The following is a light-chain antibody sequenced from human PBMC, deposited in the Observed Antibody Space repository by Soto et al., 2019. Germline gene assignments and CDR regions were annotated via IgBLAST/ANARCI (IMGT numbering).Light chain of an antibody. Sequence: DIQLTQSPSFLSASVGDRVTITCRASQGISSYLAWYQQKPGKAPKLLIYSASNLQSGVPSRFSGSGSGTEFTLTISSLQPEDFASYYCQQFNSYPLIFGGGTKVEIK. CDR3: QQFNSYPLI. CDR1: QGISSY. J-gene: IGKJ4*01. V-gene: IGKV1-9*01. CDR2: SAS.